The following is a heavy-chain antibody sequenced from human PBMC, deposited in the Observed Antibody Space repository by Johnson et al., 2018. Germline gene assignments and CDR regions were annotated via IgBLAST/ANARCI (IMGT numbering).Heavy chain of an antibody. CDR1: GFTFSLYG. V-gene: IGHV3-30*18. D-gene: IGHD1-26*01. J-gene: IGHJ6*03. CDR3: AKERDSADGRYYYYMDV. CDR2: ISYDGEYK. Sequence: QVQLVESGGGVVQPGRSLRLSCAASGFTFSLYGFHWVRQAPGKGLEWVALISYDGEYKKSGDSVKGRFTISRDNSQNTLYLQMNGLRPEDTAVYFCAKERDSADGRYYYYMDVWGKGTTVTVSS.